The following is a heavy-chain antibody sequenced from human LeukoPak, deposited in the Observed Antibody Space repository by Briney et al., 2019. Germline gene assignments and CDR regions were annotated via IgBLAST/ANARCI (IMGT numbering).Heavy chain of an antibody. CDR3: ARDVGTYYYDSSGYLYFDY. J-gene: IGHJ4*02. CDR1: GGSISSYY. Sequence: SETLSLTCTVSGGSISSYYWSWIRQPPGKGLEWIGYIYYSGSTNYNPSLKSRVTISVDTSKNQFSLKLSSVTAADTAAYYCARDVGTYYYDSSGYLYFDYWGQGTLVTVSS. D-gene: IGHD3-22*01. V-gene: IGHV4-59*01. CDR2: IYYSGST.